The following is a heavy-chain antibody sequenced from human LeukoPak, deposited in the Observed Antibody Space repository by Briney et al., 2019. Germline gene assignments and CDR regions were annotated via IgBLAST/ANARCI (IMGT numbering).Heavy chain of an antibody. CDR3: ARSLGYCSSTSCYPNNWSDP. CDR1: GGPISSGSYY. D-gene: IGHD2-2*01. V-gene: IGHV4-61*02. J-gene: IGHJ5*02. CDR2: IYTSGST. Sequence: KPSETLSLTCTVSGGPISSGSYYWSWIRQPAGKGLEWIGRIYTSGSTNYNPSLKSRVTISVDTSKNQFSLKLSSVTAADTAVYYCARSLGYCSSTSCYPNNWSDPWGQGTLVTVSS.